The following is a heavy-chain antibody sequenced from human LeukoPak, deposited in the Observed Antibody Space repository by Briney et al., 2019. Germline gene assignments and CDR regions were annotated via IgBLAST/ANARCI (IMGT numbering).Heavy chain of an antibody. CDR1: GFTFSSYT. J-gene: IGHJ4*02. CDR3: ASQDYGFEN. CDR2: ISSSSII. D-gene: IGHD4-17*01. Sequence: GGSLRLSCAASGFTFSSYTMNWVRQAPGKGLEWVSYISSSSIIYYADSMKGRFTISRDNAKNSLYLQMNSLKDDDTAVYYCASQDYGFENWGQGALVTVSS. V-gene: IGHV3-48*02.